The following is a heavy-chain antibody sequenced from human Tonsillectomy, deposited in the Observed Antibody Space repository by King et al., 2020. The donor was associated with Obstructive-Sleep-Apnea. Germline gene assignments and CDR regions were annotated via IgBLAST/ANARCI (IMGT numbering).Heavy chain of an antibody. CDR3: AREGQSGSYSPYFDY. D-gene: IGHD1-26*01. CDR2: LWYDGSNK. V-gene: IGHV3-33*01. Sequence: QLVQSGGGVVQPGRSLRLSCAASGFTFSSYGMHWVRQAPGKGLEWVAVLWYDGSNKYYADSVKGRFTISRDNSKNTLYLQMNSRTAEDTAVYYCAREGQSGSYSPYFDYWGQGTLVTVSS. J-gene: IGHJ4*02. CDR1: GFTFSSYG.